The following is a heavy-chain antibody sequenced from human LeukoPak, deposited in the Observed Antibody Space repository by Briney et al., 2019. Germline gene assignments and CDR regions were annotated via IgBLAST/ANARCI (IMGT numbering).Heavy chain of an antibody. CDR2: IYPGDSDT. CDR1: GYSFTTYW. Sequence: GESLKISCKGSGYSFTTYWIGWVRQMPGKGLEWMGIIYPGDSDTRYSPSFQGQVTISADKSISTAYLQWSSLKASDTAMYYCARGGAVAGPKYYFDYWGQGTLVTVSS. CDR3: ARGGAVAGPKYYFDY. D-gene: IGHD6-19*01. J-gene: IGHJ4*02. V-gene: IGHV5-51*01.